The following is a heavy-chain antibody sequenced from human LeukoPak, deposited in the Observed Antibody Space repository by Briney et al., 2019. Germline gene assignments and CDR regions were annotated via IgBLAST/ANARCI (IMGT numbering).Heavy chain of an antibody. CDR1: GFTFSSYA. J-gene: IGHJ4*02. D-gene: IGHD1-26*01. CDR2: ISYDGSNK. Sequence: GGSLRLSCAASGFTFSSYAMHWVRQAPGKGLEWVAVISYDGSNKYYADSVKGRFTISRDNSKNTLYLQMNSLRAEDTAAYYCARGRGELDYWGQGTLVTVSS. V-gene: IGHV3-30-3*01. CDR3: ARGRGELDY.